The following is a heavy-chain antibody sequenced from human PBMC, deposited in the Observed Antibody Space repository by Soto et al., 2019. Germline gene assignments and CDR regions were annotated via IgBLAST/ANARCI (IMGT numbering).Heavy chain of an antibody. Sequence: QVQLVQSGAEVKKPGSSVKVSCKASGGTFSSYAISWVRQAPGQGLEWMGGIIPIFGTANYAQKFQGRVTITAEESTSTGYKELSSVRCEDTAVYYCERNSWEMATIYVYGPFDYWGQGTLVTVSS. CDR1: GGTFSSYA. CDR2: IIPIFGTA. D-gene: IGHD5-12*01. J-gene: IGHJ4*02. CDR3: ERNSWEMATIYVYGPFDY. V-gene: IGHV1-69*01.